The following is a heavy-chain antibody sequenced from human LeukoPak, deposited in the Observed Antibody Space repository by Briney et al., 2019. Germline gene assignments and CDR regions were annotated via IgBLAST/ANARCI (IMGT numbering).Heavy chain of an antibody. J-gene: IGHJ4*02. Sequence: SETLSLTCTVSGGSISSSSYYWSWIRQPPGKGLEWIGEINHSGSTNYNPSLKSRVTISVDTSKNQFSLKLSSVTAADTAVYYCARGHDYGDYVGVFDYWGQGTLVTVSS. CDR1: GGSISSSSYY. V-gene: IGHV4-39*07. D-gene: IGHD4-17*01. CDR3: ARGHDYGDYVGVFDY. CDR2: INHSGST.